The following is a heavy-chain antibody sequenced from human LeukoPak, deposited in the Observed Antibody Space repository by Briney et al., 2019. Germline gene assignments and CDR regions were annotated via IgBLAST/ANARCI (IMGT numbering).Heavy chain of an antibody. CDR2: SIPIFGTA. CDR3: ARGTYYYDSSGYYLDY. D-gene: IGHD3-22*01. V-gene: IGHV1-69*05. Sequence: ASVKLSCKASGGTFSSYAISWVRQAPGQGLEGMGGSIPIFGTANYAQKFQGRGTITTDESTSTTYMELSSRGSEDTAVYYCARGTYYYDSSGYYLDYWGQGTLVTVSS. J-gene: IGHJ4*02. CDR1: GGTFSSYA.